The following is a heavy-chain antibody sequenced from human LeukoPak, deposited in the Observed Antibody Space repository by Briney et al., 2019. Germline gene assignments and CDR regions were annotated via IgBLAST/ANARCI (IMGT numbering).Heavy chain of an antibody. CDR1: GYSFTIYG. CDR2: ISAYNGNT. Sequence: AAGTVSRKGSGYSFTIYGIRWVRQAHGQGIEWVGWISAYNGNTNYAQKLQGRVTMTTGPSTSTAYMELRSLRSDDTAVYYCARVGTTVTPDYAFDIWGQGTIVTVSS. CDR3: ARVGTTVTPDYAFDI. V-gene: IGHV1-18*01. D-gene: IGHD4-17*01. J-gene: IGHJ3*02.